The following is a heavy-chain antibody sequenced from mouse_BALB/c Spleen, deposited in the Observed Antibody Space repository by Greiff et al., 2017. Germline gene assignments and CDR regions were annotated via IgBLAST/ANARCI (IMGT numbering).Heavy chain of an antibody. J-gene: IGHJ3*01. V-gene: IGHV5-9-4*01. Sequence: DVKLVESGGGLVKPGGSLKLSCAASGFTFSSYAMSWVRQSPEKRLEWVAEISSGGSYTYYPDTVTGRFTISRDNAKNTLYLEMSSLRSEDTAMYYCAREDSSGLAYWGQGTLVTVSA. CDR2: ISSGGSYT. CDR1: GFTFSSYA. CDR3: AREDSSGLAY. D-gene: IGHD3-2*01.